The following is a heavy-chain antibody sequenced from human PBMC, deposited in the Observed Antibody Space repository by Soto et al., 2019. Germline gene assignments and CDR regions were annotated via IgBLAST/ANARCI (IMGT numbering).Heavy chain of an antibody. CDR3: ARGDFKQWLDHFDY. J-gene: IGHJ4*02. D-gene: IGHD6-19*01. CDR1: GYTFTSYD. Sequence: ASVKVSCNASGYTFTSYDINWVRQATGQGLEWMGWMNPNSGNTGYAQKFQGRVTMTRNTSISTAYMELSSLRSEDTAVYYCARGDFKQWLDHFDYWGQGTLVTVSS. V-gene: IGHV1-8*01. CDR2: MNPNSGNT.